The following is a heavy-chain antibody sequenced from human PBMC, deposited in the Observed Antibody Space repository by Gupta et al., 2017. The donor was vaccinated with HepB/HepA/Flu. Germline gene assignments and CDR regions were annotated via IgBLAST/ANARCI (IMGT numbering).Heavy chain of an antibody. CDR3: ARGYRWGDY. J-gene: IGHJ4*02. CDR2: INSNSNYI. D-gene: IGHD7-27*01. V-gene: IGHV3-21*01. CDR1: GFSFSSYS. Sequence: EVQLVESGGGLVKPGGSLRLSCAASGFSFSSYSMNWVRQAPGKGLEWVSSINSNSNYIYYADSVKGRFTISRDNAKNSLYLQMNSLRAEDTAVYYCARGYRWGDYWGQGTLVTVSS.